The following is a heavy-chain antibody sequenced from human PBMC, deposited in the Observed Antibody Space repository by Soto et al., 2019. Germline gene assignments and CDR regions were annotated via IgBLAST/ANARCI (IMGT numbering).Heavy chain of an antibody. V-gene: IGHV4-4*07. D-gene: IGHD2-21*02. CDR2: VFSSVSA. J-gene: IGHJ4*02. CDR1: GVSVRSYT. Sequence: PSGTLSLTCIVSGVSVRSYTWSWVRQPANKGLEWIGRVFSSVSATYNPSLKSRVSISMDTPENRISLKLDSVTAADAGVYFCARDGMTTGDTWGPGTLVTVSS. CDR3: ARDGMTTGDT.